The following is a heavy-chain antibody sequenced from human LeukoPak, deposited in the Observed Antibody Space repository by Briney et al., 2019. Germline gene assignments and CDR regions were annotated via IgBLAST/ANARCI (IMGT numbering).Heavy chain of an antibody. CDR2: ISYDGTNK. J-gene: IGHJ6*03. D-gene: IGHD3-3*01. CDR1: GFIFSSFA. Sequence: PGGSLRLSCAASGFIFSSFAMHWVRQAPGKGLEWVAVISYDGTNKYYADSVKGRFTISRDNSKNTLYLQMNSLRAEDTAVYYCARGMGRVLEGYYYYMDVWGKGTTVTVSS. CDR3: ARGMGRVLEGYYYYMDV. V-gene: IGHV3-30-3*01.